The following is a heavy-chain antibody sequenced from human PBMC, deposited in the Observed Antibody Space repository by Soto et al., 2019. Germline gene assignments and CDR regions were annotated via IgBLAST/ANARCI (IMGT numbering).Heavy chain of an antibody. CDR2: INPNSGGT. D-gene: IGHD2-21*02. CDR3: ARASGYDFCGGDCPYNWFDP. Sequence: ASVKVSCKASGYTFTGYYMHWVRQAPGQGLEWMGWINPNSGGTNYAQKFQGWVTMTRDTSISTAYMELSRLRSDDTAVYYCARASGYDFCGGDCPYNWFDPWGQGTLVTVSS. CDR1: GYTFTGYY. J-gene: IGHJ5*02. V-gene: IGHV1-2*04.